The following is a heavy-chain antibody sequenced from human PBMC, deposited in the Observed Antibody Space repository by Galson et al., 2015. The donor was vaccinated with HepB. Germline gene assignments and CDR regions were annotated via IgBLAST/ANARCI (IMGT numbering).Heavy chain of an antibody. D-gene: IGHD3-22*01. J-gene: IGHJ4*02. CDR2: ISAYNGNT. CDR1: GYTFTSYG. V-gene: IGHV1-18*01. CDR3: ASAKEDYYGSSVAFDY. Sequence: SVKVSCKASGYTFTSYGISWVRQAPGQGLEWMGWISAYNGNTNYAQKLQGRVTMTTDTSTGTAYMELRSLRSDDTAVYYCASAKEDYYGSSVAFDYWGQGTLVTVSS.